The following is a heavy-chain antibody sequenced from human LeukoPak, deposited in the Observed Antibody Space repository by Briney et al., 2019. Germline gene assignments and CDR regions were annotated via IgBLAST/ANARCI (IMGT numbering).Heavy chain of an antibody. CDR3: ARCSSLGVSGLLWFGELSSPIRGPTFDY. CDR2: INHSGST. Sequence: SETLSLTCAVYGGSFSGYYWSWIRQPPGKGLEWIGEINHSGSTNYNPSLKSRVTISVDTSKNQFSLKLSSVTAADTAVYYCARCSSLGVSGLLWFGELSSPIRGPTFDYWGQGTLVTVSS. J-gene: IGHJ4*02. D-gene: IGHD3-10*01. V-gene: IGHV4-34*01. CDR1: GGSFSGYY.